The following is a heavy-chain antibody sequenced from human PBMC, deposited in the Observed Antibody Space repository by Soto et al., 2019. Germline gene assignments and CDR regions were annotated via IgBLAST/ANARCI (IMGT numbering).Heavy chain of an antibody. CDR3: ARDLAYYGLDV. CDR2: IYGGGST. CDR1: GFTVGSHY. V-gene: IGHV3-53*01. J-gene: IGHJ6*02. Sequence: GGSLRLSCAAAGFTVGSHYMSWVRQAPGRGLERVSVIYGGGSTYYVDSVKGRFTISRDNSKNTLYLQMNSLRADDTAVYYCARDLAYYGLDVWGQGTTVTVSS.